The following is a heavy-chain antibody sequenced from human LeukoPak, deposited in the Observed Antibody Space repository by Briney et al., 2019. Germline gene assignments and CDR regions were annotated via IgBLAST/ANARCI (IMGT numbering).Heavy chain of an antibody. V-gene: IGHV3-21*01. CDR2: ISGGSTST. Sequence: PGGSLRLSCAVSGFTFSRYSMNWVRQAPGKGLEWVSVISGGSTSTFYAHSVKGRFTISRDNAKNSLYLQMDSLRAEDTAVYYCARNTPSLSTNGMDVWGQGTTVTVSS. D-gene: IGHD3-3*02. CDR1: GFTFSRYS. CDR3: ARNTPSLSTNGMDV. J-gene: IGHJ6*02.